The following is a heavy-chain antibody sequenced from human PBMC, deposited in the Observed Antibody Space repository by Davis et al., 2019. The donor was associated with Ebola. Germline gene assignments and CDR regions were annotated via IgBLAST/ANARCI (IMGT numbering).Heavy chain of an antibody. Sequence: ASVKVSCKASGYTFTSYGISWVRQAPGQGLEWMGWISAYNGNTNYAQKFQGWVTMTRDTSISTAYMGLSRLRSDDTAVYYCARGGGSSKRTMGYWGQGTLVTVSS. CDR1: GYTFTSYG. D-gene: IGHD1-26*01. CDR3: ARGGGSSKRTMGY. V-gene: IGHV1-18*01. CDR2: ISAYNGNT. J-gene: IGHJ4*02.